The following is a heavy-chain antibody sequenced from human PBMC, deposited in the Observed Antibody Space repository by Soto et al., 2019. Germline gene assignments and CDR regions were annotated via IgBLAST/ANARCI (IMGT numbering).Heavy chain of an antibody. CDR3: TSGPPMYCSSSSCYASPFDY. J-gene: IGHJ4*02. CDR2: ITSSGSAI. CDR1: GFTFSSYS. D-gene: IGHD2-2*01. V-gene: IGHV3-48*04. Sequence: GGSLRLSCEASGFTFSSYSMNWVRQAPGKGLQWVSFITSSGSAIYYADSVMGRFTISRDNAKNTLYLQMNSLRAEDTAVYYCTSGPPMYCSSSSCYASPFDYWGQGTLVTVSS.